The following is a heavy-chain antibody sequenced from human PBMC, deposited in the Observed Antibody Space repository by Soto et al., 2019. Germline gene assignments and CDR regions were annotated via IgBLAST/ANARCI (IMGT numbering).Heavy chain of an antibody. CDR1: GFIFSDSY. CDR2: ISSSGDSI. CDR3: AREVYYDSSGYWPYYYYGMDI. V-gene: IGHV3-11*01. Sequence: GGSLRLSCAASGFIFSDSYMSWIRQAPGKGLEWVSYISSSGDSIYYTGSVKGRFTISRDNAKNSLYLQMNSLRAEDTAVYYCAREVYYDSSGYWPYYYYGMDIWGQGTTVTVSS. J-gene: IGHJ6*02. D-gene: IGHD3-22*01.